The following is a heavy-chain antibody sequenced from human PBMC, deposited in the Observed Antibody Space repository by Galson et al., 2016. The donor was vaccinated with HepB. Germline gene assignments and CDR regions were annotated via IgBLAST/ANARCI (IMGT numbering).Heavy chain of an antibody. CDR1: GFTFSTFG. CDR3: PKGIYIYHADHYFDC. V-gene: IGHV3-30*18. J-gene: IGHJ4*02. CDR2: ISYDGSDQ. D-gene: IGHD2-2*02. Sequence: SLRLSCAASGFTFSTFGMHWVRQAPGKGLEWVGVISYDGSDQYYADSVKARFTISRDNSRNTLYLQTNSLRAEDTAVYYCPKGIYIYHADHYFDCWGRGTPVTVSS.